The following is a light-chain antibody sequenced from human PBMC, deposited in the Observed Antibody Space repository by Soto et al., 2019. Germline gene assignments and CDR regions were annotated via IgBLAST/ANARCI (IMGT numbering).Light chain of an antibody. V-gene: IGKV3-20*01. CDR2: DAS. J-gene: IGKJ1*01. Sequence: VLTQSPDTLSVSPGDSATLSCRASQSVSSNYLAWYQQKLGQAPRLLIYDASRRATGIQDRFSGSGSGTEFTLTIRRLEPEDFVVYYCKQYGRSPTCGQGTKVDIK. CDR1: QSVSSNY. CDR3: KQYGRSPT.